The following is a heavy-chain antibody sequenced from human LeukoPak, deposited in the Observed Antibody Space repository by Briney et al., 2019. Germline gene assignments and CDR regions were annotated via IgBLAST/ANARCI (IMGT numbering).Heavy chain of an antibody. CDR2: IYGGGNI. Sequence: PGGSLRLSCAASGFTFSSSAMSWVRQAPGKGLEWVSVIYGGGNIYYAGSVKGRFTISRDNSKNTLYLQMNSLRAEDTAVYYCARGAGYNYPYYFDYWGQGTLVTVSS. CDR1: GFTFSSSA. D-gene: IGHD5-24*01. V-gene: IGHV3-53*01. CDR3: ARGAGYNYPYYFDY. J-gene: IGHJ4*02.